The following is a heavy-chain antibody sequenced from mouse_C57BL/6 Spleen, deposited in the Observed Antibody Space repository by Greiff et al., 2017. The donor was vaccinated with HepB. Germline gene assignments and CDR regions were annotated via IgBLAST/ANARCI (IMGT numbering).Heavy chain of an antibody. CDR2: IDPETGGT. V-gene: IGHV1-15*01. CDR1: GYTFTDYE. D-gene: IGHD2-5*01. Sequence: VKVVESGAELVRPGASVTLSCKASGYTFTDYEMHWVKQTPVHGLEWIGAIDPETGGTAYNQKFKGKAILTADKSSSTAYMELRSLTSEDSAVYYCTRGYYSILFAYWGQGTLVTVSA. CDR3: TRGYYSILFAY. J-gene: IGHJ3*01.